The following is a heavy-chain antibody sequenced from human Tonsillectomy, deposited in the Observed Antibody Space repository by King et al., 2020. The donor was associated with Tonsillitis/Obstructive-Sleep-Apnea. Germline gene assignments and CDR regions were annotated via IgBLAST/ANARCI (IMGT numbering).Heavy chain of an antibody. Sequence: VQLQQWGAGLLKPSETLSLTCAVYGGSFSDYYWTWIRQPPGKGLEWIGEINHSGRTNYNPSLKGRVTIEVDTSKNQFSLKLSSVTAGDTAVYFCARVGTTHRSGWYVNYWGQVYLVTVSS. V-gene: IGHV4-34*01. CDR2: INHSGRT. CDR1: GGSFSDYY. CDR3: ARVGTTHRSGWYVNY. J-gene: IGHJ4*02. D-gene: IGHD6-19*01.